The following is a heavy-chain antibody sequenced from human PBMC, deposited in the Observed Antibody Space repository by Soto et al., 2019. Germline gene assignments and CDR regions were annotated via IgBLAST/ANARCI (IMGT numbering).Heavy chain of an antibody. D-gene: IGHD2-2*01. CDR3: AKDSLDCSSTSCYDASYYYGMDV. CDR2: IGWDGGST. V-gene: IGHV3-43*01. Sequence: PGGSLRLSCAASGFTFDDYTMHWVRQAPGKGLEWVSLIGWDGGSTYYADSVKGRFTISRDNSKNSLYLQMNSLRTEDTALYYCAKDSLDCSSTSCYDASYYYGMDVWGQGTTVTVSS. CDR1: GFTFDDYT. J-gene: IGHJ6*02.